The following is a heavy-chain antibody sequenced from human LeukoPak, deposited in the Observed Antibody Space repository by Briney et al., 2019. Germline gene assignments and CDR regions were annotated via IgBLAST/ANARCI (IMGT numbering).Heavy chain of an antibody. CDR3: ARAVDTALGWFDP. CDR1: GYRFTNYW. CDR2: IDPGDSDA. V-gene: IGHV5-51*01. D-gene: IGHD5-18*01. Sequence: GESLKISCQGSGYRFTNYWIAWVRPMPGKGMEWMGIIDPGDSDARYSPSFEGQVTISADNSINTVYLQWSSLKASDSAMFYCARAVDTALGWFDPWGQGTLVTVSS. J-gene: IGHJ5*02.